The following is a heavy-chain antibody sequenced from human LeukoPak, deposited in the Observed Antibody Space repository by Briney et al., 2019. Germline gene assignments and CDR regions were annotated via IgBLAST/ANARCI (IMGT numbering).Heavy chain of an antibody. CDR3: ARRVSSGYYADY. CDR1: GFTFTSYW. Sequence: GESLKISCKTSGFTFTSYWIAWVRQKPGKGLEWMGIIYPGDSDTRYSPSFQGQVTISADKSISTAYLQWSSLKASDTAMYYCARRVSSGYYADYWGQGTLVTVSS. J-gene: IGHJ4*02. D-gene: IGHD3-22*01. V-gene: IGHV5-51*01. CDR2: IYPGDSDT.